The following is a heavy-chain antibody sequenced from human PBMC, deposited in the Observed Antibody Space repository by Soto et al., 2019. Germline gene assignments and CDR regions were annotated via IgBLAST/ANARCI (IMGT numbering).Heavy chain of an antibody. Sequence: EVQLLESGGGLVQPGGSLRLSCAVSGFRYSTYGVTWVRQAPGKGLEWVSGVSGGSGTTHYKDSVRGRFTVTGDNSKNTVYVEINSLRLEDTAVYYCTRWNGYADYWGQGTLVTVSS. V-gene: IGHV3-23*01. CDR2: VSGGSGTT. CDR3: TRWNGYADY. J-gene: IGHJ4*02. CDR1: GFRYSTYG. D-gene: IGHD1-1*01.